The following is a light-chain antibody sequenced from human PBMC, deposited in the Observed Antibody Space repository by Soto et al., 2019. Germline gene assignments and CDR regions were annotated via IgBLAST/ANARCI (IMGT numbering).Light chain of an antibody. CDR2: GAS. J-gene: IGKJ4*01. V-gene: IGKV3-20*01. CDR3: RQYGRSLGFA. Sequence: EIVLTQSPGTLSLSPGERATLSCRASQSVSSNFLAWYQEKPGQAPRLLISGASSRATGIPDRLRGSGSGTDFTLTISRLEPEDFAVYYCRQYGRSLGFAFGGGTKVEIK. CDR1: QSVSSNF.